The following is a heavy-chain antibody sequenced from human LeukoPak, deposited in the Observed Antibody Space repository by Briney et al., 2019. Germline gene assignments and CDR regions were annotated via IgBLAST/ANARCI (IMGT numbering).Heavy chain of an antibody. CDR3: AKDRTYYSDFSAYYLPPPLQHY. CDR1: GFTFSNYA. D-gene: IGHD3-22*01. J-gene: IGHJ4*02. CDR2: IFGSTGSTGST. V-gene: IGHV3-23*01. Sequence: TGGSLRLSCVASGFTFSNYAMSWVRQAPGKGLEWVSGIFGSTGSTGSTYYADSVKGRVTISRDNSRNTVYLEMNSLRAEDTAVYYCAKDRTYYSDFSAYYLPPPLQHYWGQGTLVTVSS.